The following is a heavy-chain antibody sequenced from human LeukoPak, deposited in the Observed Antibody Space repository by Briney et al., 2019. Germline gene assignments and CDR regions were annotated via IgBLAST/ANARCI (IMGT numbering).Heavy chain of an antibody. V-gene: IGHV1-69*13. CDR2: IIPIFGTA. CDR3: ARAYSGSYIDY. J-gene: IGHJ4*02. D-gene: IGHD1-26*01. CDR1: GYTFTGYY. Sequence: SVKVSCKASGYTFTGYYMHWVRQAPGQGLEWMGGIIPIFGTANYAQKFQGRVTITADESTSTAYMELSSLRSEDTAVYYCARAYSGSYIDYWGQGTLVTVSS.